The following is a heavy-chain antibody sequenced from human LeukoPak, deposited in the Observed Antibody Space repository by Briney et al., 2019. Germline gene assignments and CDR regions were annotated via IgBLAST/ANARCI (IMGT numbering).Heavy chain of an antibody. Sequence: GGSLRLSCAASGFTFSSYGMHWVRQAPGKGLEWVAVIWYDGSNKYYADSVKGRFTISRDNSKNTLYLQMNSLRAEDTAVYYCARGMTTVTTEYCFDYWGQGTLVTVSS. CDR3: ARGMTTVTTEYCFDY. CDR1: GFTFSSYG. CDR2: IWYDGSNK. D-gene: IGHD4-17*01. J-gene: IGHJ4*02. V-gene: IGHV3-33*01.